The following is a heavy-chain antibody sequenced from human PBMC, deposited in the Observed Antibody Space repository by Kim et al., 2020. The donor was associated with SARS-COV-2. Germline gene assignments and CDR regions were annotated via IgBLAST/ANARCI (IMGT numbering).Heavy chain of an antibody. J-gene: IGHJ4*02. D-gene: IGHD3-10*01. Sequence: ASVKVSCKVSGYTLTELSMHWVRQAPGKGLEWMGGFDPEDGETIYAQKFQGRVTMTEDTSTDTAYMELSSLRSEDTAVYYCATDGGDYYGSGSFDYWGQGTLVTVSS. CDR1: GYTLTELS. CDR2: FDPEDGET. CDR3: ATDGGDYYGSGSFDY. V-gene: IGHV1-24*01.